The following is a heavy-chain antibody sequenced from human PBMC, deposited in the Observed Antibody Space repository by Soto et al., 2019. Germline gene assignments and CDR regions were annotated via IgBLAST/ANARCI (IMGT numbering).Heavy chain of an antibody. CDR3: ARRGYGSRWPNVYMDV. CDR2: ISNNGAHT. CDR1: EVKFGDFG. J-gene: IGHJ6*03. D-gene: IGHD6-13*01. Sequence: GRPNRLSSTAAEVKFGDFGMRWVRQKKGKGLEYVSGISNNGAHTDYAKSVKGRFTISRDNSENTLYLQMGSLRAEDMALYYCARRGYGSRWPNVYMDVWGKGTTVTVSS. V-gene: IGHV3-64*01.